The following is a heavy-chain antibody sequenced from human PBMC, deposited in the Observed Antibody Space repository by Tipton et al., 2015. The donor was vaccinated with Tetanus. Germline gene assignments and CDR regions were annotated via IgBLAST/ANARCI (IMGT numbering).Heavy chain of an antibody. V-gene: IGHV4-34*01. D-gene: IGHD1-1*01. CDR3: ARGLDQYKSGNY. Sequence: TLSLTCAVYGGSFSGYYCSWVRQPPGKGLEWIGEIHPSGSTNYNPSLKSRVTISVDTSENQLSLKLRSVTAADTALYYCARGLDQYKSGNYWGQGTLVTVSS. CDR2: IHPSGST. J-gene: IGHJ4*02. CDR1: GGSFSGYY.